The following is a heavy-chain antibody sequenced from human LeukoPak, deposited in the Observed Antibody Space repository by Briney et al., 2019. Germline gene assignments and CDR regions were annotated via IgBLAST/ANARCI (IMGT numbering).Heavy chain of an antibody. CDR1: GGSISSYY. Sequence: SETLSLTCTVSGGSISSYYWSWIRQPPGKGLEWIGYIYYSGSTNYNPSLKSRVTLSGDTSKNKFSLKLSSVTAADTAVYYCARGITMVPGVTTVNWFDPWGQGTLVTVSS. CDR3: ARGITMVPGVTTVNWFDP. J-gene: IGHJ5*02. CDR2: IYYSGST. V-gene: IGHV4-59*12. D-gene: IGHD3-10*01.